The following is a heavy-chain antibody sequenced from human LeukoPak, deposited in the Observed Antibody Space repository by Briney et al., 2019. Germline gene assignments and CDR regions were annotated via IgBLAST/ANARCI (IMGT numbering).Heavy chain of an antibody. CDR1: GFTFGYYW. V-gene: IGHV3-7*04. CDR3: ARGWGERGKCRGGTCNNPQFDY. D-gene: IGHD3-16*01. Sequence: GGSLRLSCAASGFTFGYYWMTWVRQAPGKGLEWLANINESGSEKYYVDSVNGRFTISRDNDKNSLYLQMNSLRVKETAVYYCARGWGERGKCRGGTCNNPQFDYWGRGTLVTVSS. CDR2: INESGSEK. J-gene: IGHJ4*02.